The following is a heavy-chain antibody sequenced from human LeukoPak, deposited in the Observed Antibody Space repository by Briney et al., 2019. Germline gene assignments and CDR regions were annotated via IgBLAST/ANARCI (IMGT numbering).Heavy chain of an antibody. CDR1: GGSITTTDFD. CDR2: ISSSGKA. V-gene: IGHV4-39*01. Sequence: SETLSLSCAVSGGSITTTDFDWAWIRQPPGQGFEWIATISSSGKAYYYPSLMSRVTISVDTSKNQSSLDVTSVTAADTGLFYCARLKGGTGFDYWGRGILVIVS. D-gene: IGHD1-26*01. CDR3: ARLKGGTGFDY. J-gene: IGHJ4*02.